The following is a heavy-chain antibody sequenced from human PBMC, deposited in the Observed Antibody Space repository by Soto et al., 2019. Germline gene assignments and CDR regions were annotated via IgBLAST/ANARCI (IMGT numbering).Heavy chain of an antibody. CDR3: VRLSEIPP. CDR1: GYTFTYYA. Sequence: QVQLVQSGPEVKKPGASVKVSCKTSGYTFTYYALHWVRQAPGQGLEWMGWINTGNGKTKYSQNFQARLTFTGNTPGTPLCMDLTGRSSEDTPVYNCVRLSEIPPGGRGTLVTFS. V-gene: IGHV1-3*04. CDR2: INTGNGKT. J-gene: IGHJ5*02.